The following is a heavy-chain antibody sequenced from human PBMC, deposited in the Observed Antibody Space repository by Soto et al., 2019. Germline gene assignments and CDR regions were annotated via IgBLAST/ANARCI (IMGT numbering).Heavy chain of an antibody. CDR2: IYYSGST. D-gene: IGHD2-2*01. Sequence: ASETLSLICTVSGGSISSGDYYWSWIRQPPGKGLEWIGCIYYSGSTYYNPSLKSRVTISVDTSKNQFSLKLSSVTAADTAVYYCARSLVVPAASYYFDYWGQGTLVTVSS. J-gene: IGHJ4*02. CDR1: GGSISSGDYY. CDR3: ARSLVVPAASYYFDY. V-gene: IGHV4-30-4*01.